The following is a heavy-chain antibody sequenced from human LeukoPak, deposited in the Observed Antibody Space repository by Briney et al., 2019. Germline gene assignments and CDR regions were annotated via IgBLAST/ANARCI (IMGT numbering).Heavy chain of an antibody. CDR2: IYYSGST. V-gene: IGHV4-59*08. J-gene: IGHJ5*02. CDR3: ARRGFFGVVIMDWFDP. Sequence: SETLSLTCTVSGGSISSYYWSWIRQPPGKGLEWIGYIYYSGSTNYNPSLKSRVTISVDTSKNQFSLKLSSVTAADTAVYYCARRGFFGVVIMDWFDPWGQGTLVTVSS. D-gene: IGHD3-3*01. CDR1: GGSISSYY.